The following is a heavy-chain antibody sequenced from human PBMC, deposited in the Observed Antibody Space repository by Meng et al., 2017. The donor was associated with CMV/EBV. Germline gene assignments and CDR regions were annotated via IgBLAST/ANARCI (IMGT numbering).Heavy chain of an antibody. CDR3: ARNWRDGHTLDPFNI. Sequence: SVKVSCKASGYSFSDYYMHWVRQAPGQGLEWMGWINPNSGGTNYAQKFQGRVTMTRDTSVSTAYMELSRLSSDDTAVYYCARNWRDGHTLDPFNIWGQGTMVTVSS. CDR2: INPNSGGT. CDR1: GYSFSDYY. V-gene: IGHV1-2*02. D-gene: IGHD5-24*01. J-gene: IGHJ3*02.